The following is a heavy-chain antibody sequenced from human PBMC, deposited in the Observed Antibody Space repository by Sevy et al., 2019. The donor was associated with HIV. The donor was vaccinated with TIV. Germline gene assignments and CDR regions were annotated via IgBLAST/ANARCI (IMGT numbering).Heavy chain of an antibody. CDR2: IWHDGSRE. D-gene: IGHD3-22*01. Sequence: GGCLRLSCAASGFSFSKYGMHWVRQAPGKGLEWVALIWHDGSREYYADSVKGRFTISRDNSNNTLYLQVNSLRAEDTGVYYCVRGADYYDRGGANCDSWGQGTLVTVSS. CDR1: GFSFSKYG. J-gene: IGHJ4*02. CDR3: VRGADYYDRGGANCDS. V-gene: IGHV3-33*01.